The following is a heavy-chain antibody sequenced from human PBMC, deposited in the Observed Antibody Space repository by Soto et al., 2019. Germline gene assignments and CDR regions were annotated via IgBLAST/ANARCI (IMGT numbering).Heavy chain of an antibody. Sequence: QVQLVQSGAEVKKPGASVKVSCKASGYTFTSYGISWVRQAPGQGLEWMGWISAYNGNTNYAQKLQGRVTMTTDTSTSTADMELRSLRSDDTAVYYCARVRQDIVVVPAALPYWYFDLWGRGTLVTVSS. J-gene: IGHJ2*01. CDR3: ARVRQDIVVVPAALPYWYFDL. V-gene: IGHV1-18*01. CDR2: ISAYNGNT. D-gene: IGHD2-2*01. CDR1: GYTFTSYG.